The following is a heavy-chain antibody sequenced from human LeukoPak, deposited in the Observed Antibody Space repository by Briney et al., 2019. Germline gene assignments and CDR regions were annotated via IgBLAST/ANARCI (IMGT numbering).Heavy chain of an antibody. J-gene: IGHJ4*02. D-gene: IGHD6-13*01. Sequence: SVKVSCKASGGTFSSYAISWVRQAPGQGLEWMGGIIPIFGTANYAQKFQGRVTITADESTSTAYMELSSLRSKDTAVYYCARGIAAADSFDYWGQGTLVTVSS. V-gene: IGHV1-69*13. CDR3: ARGIAAADSFDY. CDR1: GGTFSSYA. CDR2: IIPIFGTA.